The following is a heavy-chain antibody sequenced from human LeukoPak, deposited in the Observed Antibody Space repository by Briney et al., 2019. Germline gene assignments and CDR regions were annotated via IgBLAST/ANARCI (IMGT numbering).Heavy chain of an antibody. CDR1: GGSISSHY. J-gene: IGHJ6*03. V-gene: IGHV4-59*11. CDR2: IYYSGST. Sequence: SETLSLTCTVSGGSISSHYWSWIRQPPGKGLEWIGYIYYSGSTNYNPSLKSRVTISVDTSKNQFSLKLSSVTAADTAVYYCARGSDFWSGYYQDYYYYMDVWGKGTTVTVSS. CDR3: ARGSDFWSGYYQDYYYYMDV. D-gene: IGHD3-3*01.